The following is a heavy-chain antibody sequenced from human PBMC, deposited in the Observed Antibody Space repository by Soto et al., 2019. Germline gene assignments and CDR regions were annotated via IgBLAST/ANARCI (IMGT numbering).Heavy chain of an antibody. Sequence: PGGSLRLSCATSGFTFSSFDMDWVRQAPGKGLEWVSSIHRASTYIYYADSVRGRFTISRDNAKSSLYLQMNSLTVEDTPVYYCARRAVTTYHFFDYWGQGALVTVSS. J-gene: IGHJ4*02. CDR2: IHRASTYI. V-gene: IGHV3-21*06. CDR3: ARRAVTTYHFFDY. D-gene: IGHD4-17*01. CDR1: GFTFSSFD.